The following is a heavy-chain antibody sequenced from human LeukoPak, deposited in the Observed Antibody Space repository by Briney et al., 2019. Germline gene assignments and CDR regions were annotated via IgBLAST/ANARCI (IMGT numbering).Heavy chain of an antibody. CDR2: IYYSGST. V-gene: IGHV4-59*01. CDR1: GGSISSYY. J-gene: IGHJ6*02. CDR3: ARGTCYDFWSVYRSYGMDV. D-gene: IGHD3-3*01. Sequence: PSETLSLTCTVSGGSISSYYWSWIRQPPGKGLEWIGYIYYSGSTNYNPSLKSRVTISVDTSKNQFSLKLSSVTAADTAVYYCARGTCYDFWSVYRSYGMDVWGQGTTVTVSS.